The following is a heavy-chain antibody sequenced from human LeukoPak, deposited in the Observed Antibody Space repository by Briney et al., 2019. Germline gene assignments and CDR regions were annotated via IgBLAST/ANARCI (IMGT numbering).Heavy chain of an antibody. CDR3: ARERWLQLYYFDY. D-gene: IGHD5-24*01. J-gene: IGHJ4*02. CDR2: ISGSGGNT. V-gene: IGHV3-23*01. CDR1: GFTFSSYA. Sequence: GGSLRLSCAASGFTFSSYAMSWVRQAPGKGLEWVSTISGSGGNTYYADSVKGRFTISRDNSKNTLYLQMNSLRVEDTAVYYCARERWLQLYYFDYWGQGTLVTVSS.